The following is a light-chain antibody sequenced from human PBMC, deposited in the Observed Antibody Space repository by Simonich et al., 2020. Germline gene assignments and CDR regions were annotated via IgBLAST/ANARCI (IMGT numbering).Light chain of an antibody. V-gene: IGKV1-8*01. CDR2: AAS. J-gene: IGKJ4*01. CDR3: QQFNSYPLT. CDR1: QGISSY. Sequence: IQMTQSPSTLSASVGDRVTITCRASQGISSYLAWYQQKPGKAPKLLIYAASTLQSGVPSRFSGSGSGTDFTLTISCLQSEDFATYYCQQFNSYPLTFGGGTKVEIK.